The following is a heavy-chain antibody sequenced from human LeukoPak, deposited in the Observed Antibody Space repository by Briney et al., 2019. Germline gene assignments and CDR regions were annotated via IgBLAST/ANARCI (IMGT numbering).Heavy chain of an antibody. CDR3: ARDDGEDLSFDP. CDR1: GFIFSDYW. V-gene: IGHV3-74*01. J-gene: IGHJ5*02. D-gene: IGHD4-17*01. CDR2: IRGDGTIT. Sequence: GGSLRLSCAASGFIFSDYWMHWVRQVPGKGLVWVSRIRGDGTITNYADSVKGRFTVSRDNTKNTFFLQMINLRDEDAAIYYCARDDGEDLSFDPWGQGTLVIVSS.